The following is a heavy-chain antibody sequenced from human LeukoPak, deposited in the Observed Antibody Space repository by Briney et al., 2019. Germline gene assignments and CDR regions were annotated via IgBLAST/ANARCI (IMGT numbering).Heavy chain of an antibody. CDR1: GGSISSETYY. CDR3: ARGGRGFDP. Sequence: SETLSLTCTVSGGSISSETYYWTWVRQPAGKGLEWIGRIYSSGSTSYNPSLKSRVTISVDTSKNQFSLELNSVTASDTAVYYCARGGRGFDPWGQGTLVTVSS. J-gene: IGHJ5*02. CDR2: IYSSGST. V-gene: IGHV4-61*02.